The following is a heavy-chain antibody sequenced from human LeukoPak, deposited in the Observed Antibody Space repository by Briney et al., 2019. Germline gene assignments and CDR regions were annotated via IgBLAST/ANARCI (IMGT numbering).Heavy chain of an antibody. D-gene: IGHD3-10*01. CDR3: ARAWYYYGSGSYLLYYYYGMDV. V-gene: IGHV1-8*01. CDR2: MNPNSGNT. CDR1: GYTFTSYD. Sequence: GASVKVSCKASGYTFTSYDINWVRQASGQGIEWLGWMNPNSGNTDYSQKFQGRVTITRNTSISTAYMVLSSLRSEDTAVYYCARAWYYYGSGSYLLYYYYGMDVWGQGTTVTVSS. J-gene: IGHJ6*02.